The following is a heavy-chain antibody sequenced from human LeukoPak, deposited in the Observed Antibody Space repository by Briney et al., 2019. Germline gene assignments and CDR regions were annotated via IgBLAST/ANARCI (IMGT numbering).Heavy chain of an antibody. CDR3: ARDGLGGSSGYYVGYDY. V-gene: IGHV4-59*01. J-gene: IGHJ4*02. CDR2: IYYSGGT. Sequence: SETLSLTCTVSGGSISSYYWSWIRQPPGKGLEWIGYIYYSGGTNYNPSLKSRVTISVDTSKNQFSLKLSSVTAADTAVYYCARDGLGGSSGYYVGYDYWGQGTLVTVSS. CDR1: GGSISSYY. D-gene: IGHD3-22*01.